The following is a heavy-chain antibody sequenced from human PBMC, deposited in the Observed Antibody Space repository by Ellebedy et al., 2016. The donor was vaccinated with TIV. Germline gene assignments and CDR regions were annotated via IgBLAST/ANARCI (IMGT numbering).Heavy chain of an antibody. V-gene: IGHV3-48*02. CDR1: GFSFTSYN. J-gene: IGHJ4*02. Sequence: PGGSLRLSCAASGFSFTSYNMNWVRQAPGKGLEWVSHISTSGHSKYYAVSVKGRLHISRDNAKNSLYLQMNSLSDEDTAVYYCVRVSADYWGLGTLVTVSS. CDR3: VRVSADY. D-gene: IGHD2/OR15-2a*01. CDR2: ISTSGHSK.